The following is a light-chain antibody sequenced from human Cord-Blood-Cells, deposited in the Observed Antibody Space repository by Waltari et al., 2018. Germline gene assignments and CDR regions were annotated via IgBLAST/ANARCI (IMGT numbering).Light chain of an antibody. V-gene: IGLV2-14*01. CDR2: DVN. Sequence: QSALTQPASVSGSTGQSIPISCTGTRSGVGGYNYVSWYQQHPGKAPKLMIYDVNNRPSGVSNRFSGSKSGNTASLTISGLQAEDEADYYCSSYTSSSTVVFGGGTKLTVL. CDR3: SSYTSSSTVV. CDR1: RSGVGGYNY. J-gene: IGLJ2*01.